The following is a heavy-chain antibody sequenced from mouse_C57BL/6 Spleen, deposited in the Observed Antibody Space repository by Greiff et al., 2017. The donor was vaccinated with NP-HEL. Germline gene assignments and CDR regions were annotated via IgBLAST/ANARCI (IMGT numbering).Heavy chain of an antibody. CDR3: TRDYGNYEGFAY. CDR2: IDPEDGDT. Sequence: VQLKESGAELVRPGASVKLSCTASGFNIKDYYMHWVKQRPEQGLEWIGRIDPEDGDTEYAPKFQGKATMTADTSSNTASLQLSSLTSEDTAVYYCTRDYGNYEGFAYWGQGTLVTVSA. D-gene: IGHD2-1*01. J-gene: IGHJ3*01. V-gene: IGHV14-1*01. CDR1: GFNIKDYY.